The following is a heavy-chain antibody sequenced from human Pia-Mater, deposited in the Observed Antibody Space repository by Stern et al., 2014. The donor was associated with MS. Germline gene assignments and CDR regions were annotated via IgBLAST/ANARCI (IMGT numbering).Heavy chain of an antibody. J-gene: IGHJ4*02. D-gene: IGHD5-12*01. V-gene: IGHV5-51*03. CDR2: IYPADADT. CDR3: ARRDGSQTGYSYGWVDS. Sequence: EVQLEESGPEVKKPGESLKLSCQGSGYIFANHWIAWVRQKPGKGLEWMGNIYPADADTRYTPSFQGQVTMSVDKSINPAYLHLNSLRASDTAMYYCARRDGSQTGYSYGWVDSWGQGSLVIVSS. CDR1: GYIFANHW.